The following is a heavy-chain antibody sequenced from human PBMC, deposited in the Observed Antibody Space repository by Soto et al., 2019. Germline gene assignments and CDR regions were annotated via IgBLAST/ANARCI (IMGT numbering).Heavy chain of an antibody. CDR3: ARAGVAHNWFDP. J-gene: IGHJ5*02. D-gene: IGHD2-15*01. CDR1: GFTFSSYG. Sequence: SLRLSCAASGFTFSSYGMHWVRQAPGKGLEWVAVIWYDGSNKYYADSVKGRFTISRDNSKNTLYLQMNSLRAEDTAVYYCARAGVAHNWFDPWGQGTLVTVSS. CDR2: IWYDGSNK. V-gene: IGHV3-33*01.